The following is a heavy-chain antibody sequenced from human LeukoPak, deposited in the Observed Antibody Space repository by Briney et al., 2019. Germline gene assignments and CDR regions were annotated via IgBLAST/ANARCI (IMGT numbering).Heavy chain of an antibody. D-gene: IGHD4-11*01. J-gene: IGHJ6*02. CDR1: DDSIGNYY. CDR3: ARVGGSNFYNYGMDV. V-gene: IGHV4-59*01. CDR2: IYFSGST. Sequence: SETLSLTCTVSDDSIGNYYWSWVRQSPGKGLEWIGYIYFSGSTNYNPSLKRRVTMSVVTSKNQFSLRLTSVTAADTATYYCARVGGSNFYNYGMDVWGQGTTVIVSS.